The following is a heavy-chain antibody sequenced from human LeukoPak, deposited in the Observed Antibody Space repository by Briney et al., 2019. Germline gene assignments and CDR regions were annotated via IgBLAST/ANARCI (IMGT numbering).Heavy chain of an antibody. CDR1: GGSFSGYY. V-gene: IGHV4-34*01. CDR3: ARVGYCGGDCYPFDY. D-gene: IGHD2-21*02. CDR2: INHRGST. Sequence: SETLSLTCAIYGGSFSGYYWSWIRQPPGKGLEWIGEINHRGSTNYNPSLKSRVTISVDTSRNSFSLELSTVTAADTAVYYCARVGYCGGDCYPFDYWGQGTLTTVSS. J-gene: IGHJ4*02.